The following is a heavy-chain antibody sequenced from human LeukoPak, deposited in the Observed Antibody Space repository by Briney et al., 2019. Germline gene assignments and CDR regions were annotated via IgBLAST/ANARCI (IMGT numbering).Heavy chain of an antibody. Sequence: GGSLRLSCAASGFTFSSYSMNWVRQAPGKGLEWISYISSSSTTIYYADSVKGRFTISRDNAKNSLYLQMNSLRAEDTAVYYCARVVAAAESWGQGTLVTVSS. D-gene: IGHD6-13*01. CDR2: ISSSSTTI. V-gene: IGHV3-48*04. J-gene: IGHJ4*02. CDR1: GFTFSSYS. CDR3: ARVVAAAES.